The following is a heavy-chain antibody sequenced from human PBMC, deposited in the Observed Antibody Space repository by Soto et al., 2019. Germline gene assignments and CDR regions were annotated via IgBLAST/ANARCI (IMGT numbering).Heavy chain of an antibody. CDR1: GFTFSSYA. Sequence: GGSLRLSCAASGFTFSSYAMSWVRQAPGKGLEWVSAISGSGGSTYYADSVKGRFTISRDNSKNTLYLQMNSLRAEDTAVYYCAKDRELELRYLTYSMDVWGQGTTVTVSS. D-gene: IGHD1-7*01. CDR3: AKDRELELRYLTYSMDV. V-gene: IGHV3-23*01. J-gene: IGHJ6*02. CDR2: ISGSGGST.